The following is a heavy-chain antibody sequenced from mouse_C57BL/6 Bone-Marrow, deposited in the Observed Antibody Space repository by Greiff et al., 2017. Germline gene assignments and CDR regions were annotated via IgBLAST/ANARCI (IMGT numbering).Heavy chain of an antibody. V-gene: IGHV1-75*01. CDR3: ARGGTVLAY. Sequence: VQLQQSGPELVKPGASVKISCKASGYTFTDYYINWVKQRPGQGLEWIGWIFPGSGSTYYNEKFKGKATLTVAKPSSTAYMLFRSMASEDSAVYVCARGGTVLAYWGQGTLVTVSA. CDR1: GYTFTDYY. D-gene: IGHD3-3*01. J-gene: IGHJ3*01. CDR2: IFPGSGST.